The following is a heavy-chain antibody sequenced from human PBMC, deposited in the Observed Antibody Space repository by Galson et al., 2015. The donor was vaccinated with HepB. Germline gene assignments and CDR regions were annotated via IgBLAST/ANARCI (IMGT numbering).Heavy chain of an antibody. CDR1: GFTFSSYS. CDR3: ARDSVVTPTDY. CDR2: ISSSGSTI. Sequence: SLRLSCAASGFTFSSYSMNWVRQAPGKGLEWVSYISSSGSTIYYADSVKGRFTISRDNAKNSLYLQMNSLRAEDTAVYYCARDSVVTPTDYWGQGTLVTVSS. D-gene: IGHD3-22*01. J-gene: IGHJ4*02. V-gene: IGHV3-48*01.